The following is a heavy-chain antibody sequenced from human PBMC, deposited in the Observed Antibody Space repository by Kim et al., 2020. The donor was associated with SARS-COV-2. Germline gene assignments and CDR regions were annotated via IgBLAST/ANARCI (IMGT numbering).Heavy chain of an antibody. J-gene: IGHJ4*02. CDR2: IDPSDSYT. D-gene: IGHD3-22*01. V-gene: IGHV5-10-1*01. CDR3: ARRVHDNSGYYGFFDY. CDR1: GYSFTSYW. Sequence: GESLKISCKGSGYSFTSYWISWVRQMPGKGLEWMGRIDPSDSYTNYSPSFQGHVTISADKSISTAYLQWSSLKASDTAMYYCARRVHDNSGYYGFFDYWGQGTLVTVSS.